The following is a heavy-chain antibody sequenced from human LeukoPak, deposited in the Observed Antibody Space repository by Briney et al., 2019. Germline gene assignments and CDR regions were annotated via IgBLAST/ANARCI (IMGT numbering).Heavy chain of an antibody. V-gene: IGHV3-53*01. Sequence: GGSVPHSSAASGFSVSTKFMNWVRQAPGKGLEWVSVIYSDGRTYYADSVKGRFTISRDNSKNTLYLQMGSLRAEATAVYYCARDCGPPYYFGASGYISSECFSPGGSGTLVTVSS. CDR3: ARDCGPPYYFGASGYISSECFSP. CDR1: GFSVSTKF. D-gene: IGHD3-22*01. J-gene: IGHJ2*01. CDR2: IYSDGRT.